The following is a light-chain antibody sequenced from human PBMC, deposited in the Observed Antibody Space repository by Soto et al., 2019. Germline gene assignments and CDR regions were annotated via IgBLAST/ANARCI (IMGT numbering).Light chain of an antibody. J-gene: IGKJ2*01. V-gene: IGKV3-11*01. CDR1: QSVSSY. Sequence: EIVLTQSPATLSLSPGERATLSCRASQSVSSYLAWYQQKPGQAPRLLIYDASNRANGIPARFSGSGSGTDFTITISSLEPEDFAVYYCQQRSNWPKGYTFGQGTKLEIK. CDR2: DAS. CDR3: QQRSNWPKGYT.